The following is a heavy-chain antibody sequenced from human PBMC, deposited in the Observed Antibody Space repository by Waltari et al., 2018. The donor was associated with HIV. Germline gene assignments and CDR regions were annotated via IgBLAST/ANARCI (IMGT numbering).Heavy chain of an antibody. CDR1: GGSIRSNVYH. V-gene: IGHV4-39*07. Sequence: QLRLQESGPRLVKPSETLSLTCSVSGGSIRSNVYHWGWLRQSPGKGLEWIGSIYYTGNTYYKPSLKRRVTISIDTSKNQFSLRLTSVTAADTAIYYCVAQDYSDSVDWWGQGTLVTVFS. CDR2: IYYTGNT. J-gene: IGHJ4*02. D-gene: IGHD4-17*01. CDR3: VAQDYSDSVDW.